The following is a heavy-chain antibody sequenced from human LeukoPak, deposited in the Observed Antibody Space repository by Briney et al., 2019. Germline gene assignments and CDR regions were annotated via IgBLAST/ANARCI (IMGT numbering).Heavy chain of an antibody. CDR2: IWFDGTNK. D-gene: IGHD3-9*01. Sequence: GTSLRLSCAASGFSFSLFGMHWVRQAPGKGLEWVAVIWFDGTNKVYADSVKGRFTISRDNSKNTSYLQVNNLRAEDTAVYYCAKDRTKYYDIPGGLDPWGQGTLVTVSS. CDR3: AKDRTKYYDIPGGLDP. CDR1: GFSFSLFG. J-gene: IGHJ5*02. V-gene: IGHV3-33*06.